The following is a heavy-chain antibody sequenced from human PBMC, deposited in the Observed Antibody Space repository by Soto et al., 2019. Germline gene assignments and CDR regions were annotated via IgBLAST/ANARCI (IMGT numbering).Heavy chain of an antibody. J-gene: IGHJ6*02. CDR3: AKSHSSSSPPTDYYYYGMDV. CDR2: ISGSGGST. Sequence: GGSLRLSCAASGFTFNSYAMSWVRQAPGKGLEWVSAISGSGGSTYYADSVKGRFTISRDNSKNTLYLQMNSLRAEDTAVYYCAKSHSSSSPPTDYYYYGMDVWGQGTTVTVSS. V-gene: IGHV3-23*01. CDR1: GFTFNSYA. D-gene: IGHD6-6*01.